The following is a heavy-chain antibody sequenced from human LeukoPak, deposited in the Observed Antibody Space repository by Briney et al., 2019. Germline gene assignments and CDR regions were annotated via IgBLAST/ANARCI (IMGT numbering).Heavy chain of an antibody. Sequence: GGSLRLSCAASGFTVSSNYMSWVRQAPGKGLEWVSGISGSDGSTNYADSVKGRFTISRENSKNTLYLQMNSLRAEDTAVYYCAKDSAKKYDDYWGQGTLVTVSS. CDR2: ISGSDGST. J-gene: IGHJ4*02. D-gene: IGHD2/OR15-2a*01. V-gene: IGHV3-23*01. CDR3: AKDSAKKYDDY. CDR1: GFTVSSNY.